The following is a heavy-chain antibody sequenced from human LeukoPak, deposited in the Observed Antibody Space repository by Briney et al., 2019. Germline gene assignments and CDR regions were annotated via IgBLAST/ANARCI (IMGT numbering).Heavy chain of an antibody. CDR1: GFTFSKYW. D-gene: IGHD6-13*01. J-gene: IGHJ4*02. V-gene: IGHV3-74*01. CDR2: INTDGSST. CDR3: ARDFFPIVDSSWYEIGY. Sequence: GGSLRFSCAASGFTFSKYWMHWVRQAPGKGLVWVSRINTDGSSTRYADSVKGRFTISRDNSKNTLYLQMDSLRSDDTAVYYCARDFFPIVDSSWYEIGYWGQGTLVTVSS.